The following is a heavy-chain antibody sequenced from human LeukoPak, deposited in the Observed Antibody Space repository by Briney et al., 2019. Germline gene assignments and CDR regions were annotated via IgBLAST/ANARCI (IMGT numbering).Heavy chain of an antibody. CDR1: GYSFTTYW. CDR3: ATPTLGTIGEYLFDY. CDR2: IYPDDSDA. Sequence: PGESLKISCKGSGYSFTTYWIGWVRQLPGKGLEWMGIIYPDDSDARYSPSFQGQVTISADKSISTAYLQWSTLKASDTAMYYCATPTLGTIGEYLFDYWGQGTLVTVSS. D-gene: IGHD1-7*01. J-gene: IGHJ4*02. V-gene: IGHV5-51*01.